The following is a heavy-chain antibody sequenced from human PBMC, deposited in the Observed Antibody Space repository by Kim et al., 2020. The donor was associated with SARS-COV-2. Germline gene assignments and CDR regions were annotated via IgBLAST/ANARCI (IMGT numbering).Heavy chain of an antibody. J-gene: IGHJ6*02. CDR3: ARDPASGDQAPQRPYYYDMDV. CDR2: IVPMFGTP. Sequence: SVKVSCKASGGTLSTNAISWVRQAPGQGLEWMGGIVPMFGTPNYAQKFQDRVTITTDESTSTAYMELSGLTSEDTAVYYCARDPASGDQAPQRPYYYDMDVWGQGTTVTVSS. V-gene: IGHV1-69*05. D-gene: IGHD2-21*02. CDR1: GGTLSTNA.